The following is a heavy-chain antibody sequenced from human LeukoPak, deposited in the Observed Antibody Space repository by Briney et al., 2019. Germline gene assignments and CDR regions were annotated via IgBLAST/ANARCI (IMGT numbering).Heavy chain of an antibody. J-gene: IGHJ4*02. D-gene: IGHD6-13*01. CDR2: IYSGGST. V-gene: IGHV3-53*01. Sequence: GGSLRLSCAASGFTVGSKYMSWVRQAPGKGLEWVSVIYSGGSTYYADSVKGRFTISRDNSKNTVDLQMNSLRVEDTAVYYCTMRGNTWYDCWGQGTLVTVSS. CDR1: GFTVGSKY. CDR3: TMRGNTWYDC.